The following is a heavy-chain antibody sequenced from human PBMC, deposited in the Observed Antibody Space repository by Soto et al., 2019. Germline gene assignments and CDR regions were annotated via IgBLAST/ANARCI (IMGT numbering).Heavy chain of an antibody. V-gene: IGHV1-3*01. Sequence: ASVKVSCKASGYTFTSYAMHWVRQAPGQRLEWMGWINAGNSDTKYSQKSQDRVTITSDTSASTAYMELSSLRAEDTAVYYCAKGFGNYWAFDYWGQGTLVTVSS. CDR3: AKGFGNYWAFDY. D-gene: IGHD1-26*01. CDR1: GYTFTSYA. CDR2: INAGNSDT. J-gene: IGHJ4*02.